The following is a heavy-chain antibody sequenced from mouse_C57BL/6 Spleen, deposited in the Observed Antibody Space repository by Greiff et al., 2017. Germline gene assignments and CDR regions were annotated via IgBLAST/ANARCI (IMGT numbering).Heavy chain of an antibody. CDR2: IHPNSGST. V-gene: IGHV1-64*01. CDR3: ARYQASYGSSDGGAMDY. Sequence: VQLQQPGAELVKPGASVKLSCKASGYTFTSYWMHWVKQRPGQGLEWIGMIHPNSGSTNYNEKFKSKATLTVDKSSSTAYMQLSSLTSEDSAVYYCARYQASYGSSDGGAMDYWGQGTSVTVSS. CDR1: GYTFTSYW. D-gene: IGHD1-1*01. J-gene: IGHJ4*01.